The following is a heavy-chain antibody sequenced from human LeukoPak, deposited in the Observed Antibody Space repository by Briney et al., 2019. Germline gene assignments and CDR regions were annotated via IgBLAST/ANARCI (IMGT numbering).Heavy chain of an antibody. CDR1: GFTVSSNY. CDR3: ARDKSANYYYYATDV. J-gene: IGHJ6*02. V-gene: IGHV3-66*01. CDR2: IYIGGST. Sequence: PGGSLRLSCAASGFTVSSNYMSWVRQAPGKGLEWGSVIYIGGSTYYADSVKGRFTISRDISKNTLYLQMNSLRAEDTAVYYCARDKSANYYYYATDVWGQGTTVTVSS. D-gene: IGHD6-13*01.